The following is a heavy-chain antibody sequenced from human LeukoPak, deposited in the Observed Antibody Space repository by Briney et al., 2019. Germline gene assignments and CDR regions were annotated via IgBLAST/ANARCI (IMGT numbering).Heavy chain of an antibody. D-gene: IGHD2-2*01. J-gene: IGHJ4*02. CDR1: GGSISSYY. CDR2: IYYSGST. CDR3: ANDIVVVPAAMSAPLFDY. Sequence: SETLSLTCTVSGGSISSYYWSWIRQPPGKGLEWIGYIYYSGSTNYNPSLKSRVTISVDTSKNQFSLKPSSVTAADTAVYYCANDIVVVPAAMSAPLFDYWGQGTLVTVSS. V-gene: IGHV4-59*12.